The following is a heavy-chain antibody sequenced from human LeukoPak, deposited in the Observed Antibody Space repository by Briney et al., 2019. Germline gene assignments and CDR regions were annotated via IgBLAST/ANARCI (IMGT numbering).Heavy chain of an antibody. Sequence: PSETLSLTCTVSGGSISSSSYYWGWIRQPPGKGLEWIGSIYYSGSTYYNPSLKSRVTISVDTSKNQFSLKLSSVTAADTAVYYCARGLYYYDSSGYFGYWGQGTLVTVSS. CDR1: GGSISSSSYY. V-gene: IGHV4-39*01. D-gene: IGHD3-22*01. CDR3: ARGLYYYDSSGYFGY. CDR2: IYYSGST. J-gene: IGHJ4*02.